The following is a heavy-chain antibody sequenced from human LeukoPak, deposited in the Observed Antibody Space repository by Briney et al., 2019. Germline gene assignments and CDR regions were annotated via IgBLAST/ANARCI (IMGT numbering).Heavy chain of an antibody. D-gene: IGHD5-12*01. V-gene: IGHV4-39*01. J-gene: IGHJ5*01. CDR1: AGSFISSSHH. Sequence: PSETLSLTCTVSAGSFISSSHHWGWIRQSPGKGLEWIGSVYYGRTTYYNPSLDGRVTVSLDTSANQFSLQLNSVTAADTAVYYCVRHDGRGGATMGAFDSWGQGSLVTVSS. CDR3: VRHDGRGGATMGAFDS. CDR2: VYYGRTT.